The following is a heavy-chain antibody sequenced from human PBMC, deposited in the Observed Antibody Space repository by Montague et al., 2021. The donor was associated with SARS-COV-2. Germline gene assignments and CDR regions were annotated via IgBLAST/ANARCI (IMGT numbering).Heavy chain of an antibody. CDR3: ARVRYYGSGTSLGMDV. CDR1: GASISSSSFF. D-gene: IGHD3-10*01. V-gene: IGHV4-39*07. J-gene: IGHJ6*02. Sequence: SETLSLTCTVPGASISSSSFFWGWIRQPPGKGLEWIGTVSYSGDYNYMPSLKSRVTISVDTSKNQFSLKLSSVTAADTAVYYCARVRYYGSGTSLGMDVWGQGTTVTVSS. CDR2: VSYSGDY.